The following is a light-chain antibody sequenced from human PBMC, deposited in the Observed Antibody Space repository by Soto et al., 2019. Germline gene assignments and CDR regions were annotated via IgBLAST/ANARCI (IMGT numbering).Light chain of an antibody. Sequence: QAVVTQPPSVSGAPGQRVTISCTGSSSNIGAEYDVHWYQQLPGTVPKLLIYGNNTRPSGVPDRFSGSKSGTSASLAITGLQAEDEADYYCQSYDSSFRGVFGTGTKLTVL. V-gene: IGLV1-40*01. CDR2: GNN. CDR1: SSNIGAEYD. J-gene: IGLJ1*01. CDR3: QSYDSSFRGV.